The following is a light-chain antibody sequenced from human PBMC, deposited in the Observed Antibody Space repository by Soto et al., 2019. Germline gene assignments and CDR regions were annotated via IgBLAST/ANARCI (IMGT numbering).Light chain of an antibody. CDR1: FNDVGGYNY. V-gene: IGLV2-8*01. J-gene: IGLJ3*02. CDR2: EVY. CDR3: SSYVGNNNLV. Sequence: QPVLTQPPSASGSPGQSATISCTGTFNDVGGYNYVSWYQQHPGKAPKVIIYEVYKRPSGVPDRFSGSKSGKTASLTVSGLQADDEADYYCSSYVGNNNLVFGGGTKLTVL.